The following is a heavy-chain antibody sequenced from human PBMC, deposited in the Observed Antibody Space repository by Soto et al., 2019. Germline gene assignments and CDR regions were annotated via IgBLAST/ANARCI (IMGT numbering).Heavy chain of an antibody. V-gene: IGHV3-30-3*01. CDR3: ARGVRITMIVVVPTYFDY. CDR1: GFTFTDHW. J-gene: IGHJ4*02. Sequence: GGSLRLSCAASGFTFTDHWMHWVRQAPGKGLEWVAVISYDGSNKYYADSVKGRFTISRDNSKNTLYLQMNSLRAEDTAVYYCARGVRITMIVVVPTYFDYWGQGTLVTVSS. CDR2: ISYDGSNK. D-gene: IGHD3-22*01.